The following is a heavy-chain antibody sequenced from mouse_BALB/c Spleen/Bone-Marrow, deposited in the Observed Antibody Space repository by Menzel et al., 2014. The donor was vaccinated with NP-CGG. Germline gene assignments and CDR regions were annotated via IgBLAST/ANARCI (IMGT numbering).Heavy chain of an antibody. V-gene: IGHV1-4*01. CDR3: AREGTYDGCYGHFDY. CDR1: GYSFTSYT. J-gene: IGHJ2*01. CDR2: IVPSTAYS. D-gene: IGHD2-3*01. Sequence: QVQLKESGAELARPGASVRMSCKASGYSFTSYTIHWLKQRPGQGLEWIAYIVPSTAYSNYNQKFKDRATLTADKSSSIASMQLSSLTSEDSAAYYCAREGTYDGCYGHFDYWGRSNHSHSLL.